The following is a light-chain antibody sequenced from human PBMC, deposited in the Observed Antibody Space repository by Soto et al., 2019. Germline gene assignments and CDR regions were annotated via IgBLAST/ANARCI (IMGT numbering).Light chain of an antibody. V-gene: IGKV1-5*01. CDR3: QHYNSYSEA. CDR2: DAS. Sequence: DIQMTQSPSTLSASVGDRVTITCRASQSISYKLAWYQHKPGKAPKLLIYDASGLQSGVPSRFSGSGSGTEFTLTISSLQPDDLATYFCQHYNSYSEAFGQGTKVDIK. J-gene: IGKJ1*01. CDR1: QSISYK.